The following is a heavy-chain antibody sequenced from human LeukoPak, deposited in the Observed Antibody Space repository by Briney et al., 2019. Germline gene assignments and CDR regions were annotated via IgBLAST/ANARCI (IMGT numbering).Heavy chain of an antibody. CDR3: ARDPRNYDSSGHFDY. Sequence: SGTLSLTCTVPGGSISSYYWSWIRQPPGKGLEWIGYIYYSGSTNYNPSLKSRVTISVDTSKNQFSLKLSSVTAADTAVYYCARDPRNYDSSGHFDYWGQGTLVTVSS. CDR2: IYYSGST. J-gene: IGHJ4*02. CDR1: GGSISSYY. V-gene: IGHV4-59*01. D-gene: IGHD3-22*01.